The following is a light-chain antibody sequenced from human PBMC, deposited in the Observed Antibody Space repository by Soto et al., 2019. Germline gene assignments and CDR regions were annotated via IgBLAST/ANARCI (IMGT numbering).Light chain of an antibody. J-gene: IGLJ3*02. CDR1: SSNLGKNL. Sequence: QSVLTQPPSASGTPGQRVTISCSGSSSNLGKNLVYWYQQLPGTAPKLLIYNNDQRPSGVPDRFSGSKSGTSASLAISGLRSEDETDCYCAAWDDRPSGRVFGGGTKVTVL. V-gene: IGLV1-47*02. CDR2: NND. CDR3: AAWDDRPSGRV.